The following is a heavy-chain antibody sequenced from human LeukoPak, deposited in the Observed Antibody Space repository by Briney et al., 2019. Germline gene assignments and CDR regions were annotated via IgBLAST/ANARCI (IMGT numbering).Heavy chain of an antibody. Sequence: GGSLRLSCAASGFTFSSYGMHWVRQAPGKGLEWVAVISYDGSNKYYADSVKGRFTISRDNSKNTLYLQMNSLRAEDTAVYYCAKGGYCSGGSCYHYYYGMDVWGQGTTVTVSS. CDR1: GFTFSSYG. CDR2: ISYDGSNK. D-gene: IGHD2-15*01. V-gene: IGHV3-30*18. J-gene: IGHJ6*02. CDR3: AKGGYCSGGSCYHYYYGMDV.